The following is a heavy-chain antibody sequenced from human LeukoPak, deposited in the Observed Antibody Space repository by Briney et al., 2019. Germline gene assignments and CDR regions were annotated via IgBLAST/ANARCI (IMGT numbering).Heavy chain of an antibody. V-gene: IGHV4-4*07. CDR1: GGSISSYY. CDR2: IYTSGST. Sequence: SETLSLTCTVSGGSISSYYWSWIRQPAGKGLEWIGRIYTSGSTNYNPSLKSRVTISVDTSKNQFSLKLSSVTAADTAVYYCARGHRSKSSNYYDSSGLYLWGRGTLVTVSS. J-gene: IGHJ2*01. D-gene: IGHD3-22*01. CDR3: ARGHRSKSSNYYDSSGLYL.